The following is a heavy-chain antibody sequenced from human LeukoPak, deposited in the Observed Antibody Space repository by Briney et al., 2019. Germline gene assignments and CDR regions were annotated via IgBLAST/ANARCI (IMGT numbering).Heavy chain of an antibody. J-gene: IGHJ6*03. D-gene: IGHD3-22*01. CDR1: GGSFSGYY. CDR3: ARVSYDRGYYYYYYMDV. V-gene: IGHV4-34*01. CDR2: INHSGST. Sequence: SETLSLTCAVYGGSFSGYYWSWIRQPPGKGLEWIGEINHSGSTTYNPSLKSRVTISVDTSKNQFSLKLSSVTAADTAVYYCARVSYDRGYYYYYYMDVWGKGTTVTVSS.